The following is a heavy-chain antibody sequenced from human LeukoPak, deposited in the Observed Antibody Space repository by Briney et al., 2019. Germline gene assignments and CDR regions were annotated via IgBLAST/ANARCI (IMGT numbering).Heavy chain of an antibody. J-gene: IGHJ4*02. CDR3: AEAWNYFDY. Sequence: GGSLRLSCAASGFTFSSYAMSWVRQAPGKGLEWVSAISGSGGSTYYADSVKGRFTISRDNSQNTLYLQMNSLRAEDTALYYCAEAWNYFDYWGQGTLVTVSS. CDR2: ISGSGGST. V-gene: IGHV3-23*01. D-gene: IGHD3-3*01. CDR1: GFTFSSYA.